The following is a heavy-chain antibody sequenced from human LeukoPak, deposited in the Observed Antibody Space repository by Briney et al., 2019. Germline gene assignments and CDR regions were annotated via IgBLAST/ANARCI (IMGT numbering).Heavy chain of an antibody. J-gene: IGHJ4*02. V-gene: IGHV3-21*01. D-gene: IGHD3-10*01. Sequence: GGSLRLSCAASGFTFSSYSMNWVRQAPGKGLEWVSSISSSSSYIYYADSVKGRFTISRDNAKNSLYLQMNSLRAEDTAVYYCARVHGSGRSHFDYWGQGTLVTVSS. CDR3: ARVHGSGRSHFDY. CDR2: ISSSSSYI. CDR1: GFTFSSYS.